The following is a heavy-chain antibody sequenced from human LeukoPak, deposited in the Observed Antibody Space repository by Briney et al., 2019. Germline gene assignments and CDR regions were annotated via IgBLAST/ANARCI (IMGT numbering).Heavy chain of an antibody. V-gene: IGHV1-69*06. J-gene: IGHJ3*02. CDR2: IIPIFGTA. CDR1: GGTFSSYA. CDR3: ARGVLLWFGESPRDDAFDI. D-gene: IGHD3-10*01. Sequence: SVKVSCKASGGTFSSYAISWVRQAPGQGLEWMGGIIPIFGTANYAQKFQGRVTITADKSTSTAYMELSSLRSEDTAVYYCARGVLLWFGESPRDDAFDIWGQGTMVTASS.